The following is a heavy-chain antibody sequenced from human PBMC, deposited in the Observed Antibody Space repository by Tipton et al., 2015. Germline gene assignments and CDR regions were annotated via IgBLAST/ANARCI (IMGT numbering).Heavy chain of an antibody. V-gene: IGHV4-39*01. CDR3: ARLPFVGGTCDDAFDT. J-gene: IGHJ3*02. Sequence: TLSLTCTVSGGSISSSSYYWGWIRQPPGKGLECIGNIHYGGSTYYYNPSLKSRVTISVDTSKNQFSLKLSSVTAADTAVYYCARLPFVGGTCDDAFDTWGQGTMVTVPS. CDR2: IHYGGSTY. CDR1: GGSISSSSYY. D-gene: IGHD2-15*01.